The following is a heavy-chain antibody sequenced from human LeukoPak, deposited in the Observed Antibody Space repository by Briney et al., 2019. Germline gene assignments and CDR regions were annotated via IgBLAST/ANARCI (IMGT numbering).Heavy chain of an antibody. Sequence: PSETLSLTCTVSGGSISSSNYYWDWIRQTPGQGLEWIGSIYYSGNTYYNPSLQSRVTISVYTSKNQFFLELTSVTAADTAVYYCARGRIAKIVVVHSFSYGMDVWGQGTTVTVSS. CDR1: GGSISSSNYY. CDR2: IYYSGNT. V-gene: IGHV4-39*01. J-gene: IGHJ6*02. D-gene: IGHD3-22*01. CDR3: ARGRIAKIVVVHSFSYGMDV.